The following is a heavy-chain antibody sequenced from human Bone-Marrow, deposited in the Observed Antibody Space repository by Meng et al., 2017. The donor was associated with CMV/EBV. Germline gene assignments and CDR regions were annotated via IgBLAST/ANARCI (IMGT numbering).Heavy chain of an antibody. CDR3: ARDGTTSRWDYYYGMDV. Sequence: GGSLRLSCAASGFTFSNAWMSWVRQAPGKGLEWVGRIKSKTDGGTTDYAAPVKGRFTISRDDSKNTLYLQMNSLKTEDTAVYYCARDGTTSRWDYYYGMDVWGQGTTVTVSS. V-gene: IGHV3-15*01. CDR2: IKSKTDGGTT. D-gene: IGHD4-17*01. J-gene: IGHJ6*02. CDR1: GFTFSNAW.